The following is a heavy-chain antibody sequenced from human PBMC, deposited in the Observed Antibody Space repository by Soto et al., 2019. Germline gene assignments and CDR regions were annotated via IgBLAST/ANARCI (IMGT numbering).Heavy chain of an antibody. J-gene: IGHJ6*02. V-gene: IGHV3-30*04. Sequence: GSLRLSCAASGFTFSSYAMHWVRQAPGKGLEWVAVISYDGSNKYYADSVKGRFTISRDNSKNTLYLQMNSLRAEDTAVYYCAREHRIFGEGYGMDVWGQGTTVTVSS. D-gene: IGHD3-3*02. CDR1: GFTFSSYA. CDR2: ISYDGSNK. CDR3: AREHRIFGEGYGMDV.